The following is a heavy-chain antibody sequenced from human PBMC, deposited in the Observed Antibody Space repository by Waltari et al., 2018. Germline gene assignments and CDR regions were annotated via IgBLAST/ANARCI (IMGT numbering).Heavy chain of an antibody. CDR2: IEGSMT. CDR1: GLTFSAYW. V-gene: IGHV3-74*01. CDR3: SRDPYGD. Sequence: EGQLVESGGGFVQPGESLRLSCVASGLTFSAYWMQWYRRGPGKGLEWVSRIEGSMTAYANSVKGRFTISRDNGQKTVYLEMRSLRPEDTAIYYCSRDPYGDWGQGTLVTVSS. D-gene: IGHD3-16*01. J-gene: IGHJ4*02.